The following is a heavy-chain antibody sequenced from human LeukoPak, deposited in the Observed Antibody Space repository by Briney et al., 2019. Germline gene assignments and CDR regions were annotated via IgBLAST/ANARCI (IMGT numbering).Heavy chain of an antibody. CDR3: ASPRGDGYNYYYYMDV. J-gene: IGHJ6*03. CDR2: IIPIFGTA. Sequence: ASVKVSCKASGGTFSSYAISWVRQAPGQGLAWMGGIIPIFGTANYAQKFQGRVTITADKSTSTAYMELSSLRSEDTAVYYCASPRGDGYNYYYYMDVWGKGTTVTVSS. CDR1: GGTFSSYA. V-gene: IGHV1-69*06. D-gene: IGHD5-24*01.